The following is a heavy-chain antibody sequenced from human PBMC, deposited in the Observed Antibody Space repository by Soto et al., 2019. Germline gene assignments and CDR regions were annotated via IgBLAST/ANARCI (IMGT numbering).Heavy chain of an antibody. D-gene: IGHD3-3*01. CDR1: GVSGSSGSYY. V-gene: IGHV4-61*01. J-gene: IGHJ5*02. Sequence: PSETLSLTCTVSGVSGSSGSYYWIWIRQPPGKGLGWIGYFYYSGSTNYNPSLKSHVTISVDTSKNQFSLKLSSVTAVDTAGYYCAREAATYDLWSCYQNNRFDPWGHGTLGTVA. CDR3: AREAATYDLWSCYQNNRFDP. CDR2: FYYSGST.